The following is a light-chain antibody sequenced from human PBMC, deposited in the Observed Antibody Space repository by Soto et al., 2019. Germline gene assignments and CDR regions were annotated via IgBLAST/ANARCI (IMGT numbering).Light chain of an antibody. CDR1: QSISRW. CDR3: QQYNDSFPYT. Sequence: DIQMTQSPSTLSASVGDRVTITCRASQSISRWLAWYQQKPGTAPKLLIYEASTLESGVPSRFSGSRSGTEFTLTVRSLQPDDFATYYCQQYNDSFPYTFGQGTKLEIK. CDR2: EAS. J-gene: IGKJ2*01. V-gene: IGKV1-5*03.